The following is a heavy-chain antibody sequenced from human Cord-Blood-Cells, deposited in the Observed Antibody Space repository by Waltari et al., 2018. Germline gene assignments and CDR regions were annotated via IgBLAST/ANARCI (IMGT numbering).Heavy chain of an antibody. CDR2: IVVGSGNT. D-gene: IGHD6-13*01. J-gene: IGHJ2*01. CDR3: AADPASSYSSSWYWYFDL. V-gene: IGHV1-58*01. CDR1: GFTFTSSA. Sequence: QMQLVQSGPEVKKPGTSVKVSCKASGFTFTSSAVQWVRQARGQRLEWLGWIVVGSGNTNYAQKFQERVTITRDMSTSTAYMELSSLRSEDTAVYYCAADPASSYSSSWYWYFDLWGRGTLVTVSS.